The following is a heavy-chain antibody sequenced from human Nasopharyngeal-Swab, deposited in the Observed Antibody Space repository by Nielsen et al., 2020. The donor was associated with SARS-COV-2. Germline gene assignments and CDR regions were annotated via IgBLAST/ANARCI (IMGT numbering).Heavy chain of an antibody. CDR2: IKTSGDTI. CDR3: ARTPQLWSLYFDY. Sequence: WIRQPPGKGLEWVSYIKTSGDTISYADSVKGRFTISRDNAKNSLYLQMDSLRAEDTAMYYCARTPQLWSLYFDYWGQGTLVTSPQ. D-gene: IGHD5-18*01. V-gene: IGHV3-11*01. J-gene: IGHJ4*02.